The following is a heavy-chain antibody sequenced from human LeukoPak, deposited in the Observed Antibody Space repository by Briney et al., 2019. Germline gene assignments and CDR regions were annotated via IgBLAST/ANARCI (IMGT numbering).Heavy chain of an antibody. CDR1: GFSFSDYY. CDR3: ARERIVGATEGFDY. V-gene: IGHV3-11*01. J-gene: IGHJ4*02. Sequence: GGSLRLSCAASGFSFSDYYMSWIRQAPGKGLEWVSYISSSGSTIYYADSVKGRFTISRDNAKNSLYLQMNSLRAEDTAVYYCARERIVGATEGFDYWGQGTLVTVSS. D-gene: IGHD1-26*01. CDR2: ISSSGSTI.